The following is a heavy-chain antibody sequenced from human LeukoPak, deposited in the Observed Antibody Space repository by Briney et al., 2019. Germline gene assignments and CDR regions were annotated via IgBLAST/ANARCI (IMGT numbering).Heavy chain of an antibody. CDR3: AKAPVNFLDY. J-gene: IGHJ4*02. Sequence: GGSLRLSCAASGFTVSSNYMSWVRQAPGKGLEWVSVIYSGGSTYYADSVKGRFTISRDNSKNMLYLQMNSLRAEDTAVYYCAKAPVNFLDYWGQGTLVTVSS. CDR1: GFTVSSNY. V-gene: IGHV3-53*01. CDR2: IYSGGST. D-gene: IGHD2/OR15-2a*01.